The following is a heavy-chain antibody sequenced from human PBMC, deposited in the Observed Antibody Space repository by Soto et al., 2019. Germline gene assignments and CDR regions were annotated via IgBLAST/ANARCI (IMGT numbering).Heavy chain of an antibody. Sequence: QVQLVESGGGVVQPGRSLRLSCAASGFTFSSYGMHWVRQAPGKGLEWVAVISYDGSNKYYADSVKGRFTISRDNSKNTLYLQMNSLRAEDTAVYYCAIFPARPDARDAFDIWGQGTMVTVSS. D-gene: IGHD6-6*01. V-gene: IGHV3-30*03. CDR1: GFTFSSYG. CDR3: AIFPARPDARDAFDI. CDR2: ISYDGSNK. J-gene: IGHJ3*02.